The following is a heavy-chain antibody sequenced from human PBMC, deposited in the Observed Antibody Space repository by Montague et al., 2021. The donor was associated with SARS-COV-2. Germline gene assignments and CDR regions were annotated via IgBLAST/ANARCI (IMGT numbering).Heavy chain of an antibody. J-gene: IGHJ6*02. V-gene: IGHV4-34*01. CDR3: ARVRYYGSGTSLGLDV. CDR2: INNSGST. CDR1: GGSFSGYY. D-gene: IGHD3-10*01. Sequence: SETLSLTCTVSGGSFSGYYWSWIRQPPGKGLEWIGEINNSGSTKYNPTLKSRVTISIDTSKNQFSLKLSSVTATDTAVYYCARVRYYGSGTSLGLDVWGQGTTVTVSS.